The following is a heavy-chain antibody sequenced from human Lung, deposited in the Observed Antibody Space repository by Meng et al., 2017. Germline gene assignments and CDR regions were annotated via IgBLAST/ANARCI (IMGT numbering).Heavy chain of an antibody. D-gene: IGHD3-22*01. J-gene: IGHJ4*02. CDR2: ISDDGSNE. V-gene: IGHV3-30-3*01. CDR1: GFTFSSYG. Sequence: QVQLVESGGGVVQPGRSLRLSCAASGFTFSSYGMHWVRQAPGKGLEWLAVISDDGSNEYYADSVKGRFTISRDNSKNTVYLQMNSLRPEDTAVYYCARDRVADDSSGYSPRYWGQGTLVTVSS. CDR3: ARDRVADDSSGYSPRY.